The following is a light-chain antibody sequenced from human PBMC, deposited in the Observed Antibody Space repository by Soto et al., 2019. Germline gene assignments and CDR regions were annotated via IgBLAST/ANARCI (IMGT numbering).Light chain of an antibody. Sequence: QSALTQPASVSGSPGQSITVSCTGTSSDVGAYNLVSWYQQHPGKAPRLIIYEGTKRPSGISHRFSGSKSDNTASLTISGLRAEDEADYYCISFTSSSTFVFGTGTKVTVL. CDR3: ISFTSSSTFV. J-gene: IGLJ1*01. CDR1: SSDVGAYNL. V-gene: IGLV2-14*02. CDR2: EGT.